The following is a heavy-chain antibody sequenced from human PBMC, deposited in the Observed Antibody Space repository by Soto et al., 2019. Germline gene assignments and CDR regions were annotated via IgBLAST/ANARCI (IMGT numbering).Heavy chain of an antibody. CDR2: ISSSSSYI. Sequence: GGSLRLSCAASGFAFSSYSMNWVRQAPGKGLEWVSSISSSSSYIYYADSVKGRFTISRDNAKNSLYLQMNSLRAEDTAVYYCASTTTPRYSYYYGMDVWGQGTTVTVSS. J-gene: IGHJ6*02. CDR3: ASTTTPRYSYYYGMDV. V-gene: IGHV3-21*01. CDR1: GFAFSSYS. D-gene: IGHD4-4*01.